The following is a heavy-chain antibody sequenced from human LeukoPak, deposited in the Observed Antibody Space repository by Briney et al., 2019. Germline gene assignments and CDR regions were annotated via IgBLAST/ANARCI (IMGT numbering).Heavy chain of an antibody. CDR3: AKGSRDSSGWYRDY. D-gene: IGHD6-19*01. V-gene: IGHV3-23*01. CDR2: ISGSGGST. CDR1: GFTFSSYA. J-gene: IGHJ4*02. Sequence: GGSLRLSCAASGFTFSSYAMSWVRQAPGKGLEWVSAISGSGGSTYYADSVKGRFTISRDISKNTLYLQMNSLRTEDTAVYYCAKGSRDSSGWYRDYWGQGTLVTVSS.